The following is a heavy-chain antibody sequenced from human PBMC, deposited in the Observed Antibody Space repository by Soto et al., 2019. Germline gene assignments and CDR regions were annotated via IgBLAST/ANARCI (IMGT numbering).Heavy chain of an antibody. J-gene: IGHJ4*02. CDR1: GFTFGDYA. V-gene: IGHV3-49*04. CDR2: IRSKAYGGTT. Sequence: GGTLRLSCTASGFTFGDYAMSWVRQAPGKGLEWVGFIRSKAYGGTTEYAASVKGRFTISRDDSKSVAYLHMNTLKTEDTAVYYCTRLTGYGYFVYWGQGTLVTVSS. CDR3: TRLTGYGYFVY. D-gene: IGHD5-18*01.